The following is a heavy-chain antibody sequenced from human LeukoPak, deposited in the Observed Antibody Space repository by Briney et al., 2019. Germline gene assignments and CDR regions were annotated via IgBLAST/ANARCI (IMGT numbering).Heavy chain of an antibody. CDR3: AREGDSRWGELSP. CDR2: IWFDGSEQ. D-gene: IGHD3-16*02. J-gene: IGHJ1*01. V-gene: IGHV3-33*01. Sequence: GGSLRLSCAASGFTFSTYAIHWVRQAPGKGLEWVAVIWFDGSEQYYANSVKGRFIISRDNSKSTSNLQLNSLRAEDTAVYYCAREGDSRWGELSPWGQGTLVTVSS. CDR1: GFTFSTYA.